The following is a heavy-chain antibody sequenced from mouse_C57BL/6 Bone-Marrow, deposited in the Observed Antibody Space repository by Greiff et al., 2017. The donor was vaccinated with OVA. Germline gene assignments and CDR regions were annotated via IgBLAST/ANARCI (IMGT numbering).Heavy chain of an antibody. J-gene: IGHJ4*01. Sequence: QVQLQQPGAELVMPGASVKLSCKASGYTFTSYWIHWVKQRPGQGLEWIGEIDPSDSYTNYNQKFKGKSTLTVDKSSSTAYMQLSSLTSEDSAVYYCARFDYHSMDYWGQGTTVTVSS. V-gene: IGHV1-69*01. CDR1: GYTFTSYW. D-gene: IGHD2-4*01. CDR2: IDPSDSYT. CDR3: ARFDYHSMDY.